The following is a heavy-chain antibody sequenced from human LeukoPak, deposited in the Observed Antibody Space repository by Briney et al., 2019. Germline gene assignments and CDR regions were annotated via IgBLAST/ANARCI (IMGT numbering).Heavy chain of an antibody. CDR3: AREGTTGKFDWFDP. Sequence: ASVKVSCKASGYTFTGYYMHWVRQAPGQGLEWMGWITPNSGGTNYAQKFQGRVTMTRDTSISTAYMELIRLRSDDTAMYYCAREGTTGKFDWFDPWGQGTLVTVSS. D-gene: IGHD1-1*01. CDR1: GYTFTGYY. J-gene: IGHJ5*02. V-gene: IGHV1-2*02. CDR2: ITPNSGGT.